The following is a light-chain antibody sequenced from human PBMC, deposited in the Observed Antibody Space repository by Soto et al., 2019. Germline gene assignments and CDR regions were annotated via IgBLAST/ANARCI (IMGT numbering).Light chain of an antibody. J-gene: IGKJ1*01. CDR2: VAS. V-gene: IGKV3-20*01. CDR3: QQYGYSPWT. Sequence: DIVLTQYPGTLSLSLGERSILSCMASQSFSNNNLAWYQQKPGQAPRLLIYVASSRATGAPDRFSGSGSETDFTPTISRLEPEDSAVYYCQQYGYSPWTFGQGNKVDI. CDR1: QSFSNNN.